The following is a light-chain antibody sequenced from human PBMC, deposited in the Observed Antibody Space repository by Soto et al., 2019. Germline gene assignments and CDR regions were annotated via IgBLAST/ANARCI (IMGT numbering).Light chain of an antibody. V-gene: IGLV2-14*01. CDR3: SSYTISNTLA. Sequence: QSALTQPASVSGSPGQSITISCTGTSSDVGGYNYVSWYQQYPGKAPKLMIYDVSNRPSGVSNRFSGSKSGNTASLTISGLQAEDEADYYCSSYTISNTLAFGSGTKVTVL. CDR2: DVS. J-gene: IGLJ1*01. CDR1: SSDVGGYNY.